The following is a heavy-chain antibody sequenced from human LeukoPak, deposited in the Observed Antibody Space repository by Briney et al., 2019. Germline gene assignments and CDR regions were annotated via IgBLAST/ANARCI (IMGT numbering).Heavy chain of an antibody. Sequence: SETLSLTCTVSGDFISSYYWSWIRQPPGKGLEWIGYIYYSGSTSYNPSLKSRVTISVDTSKNQFSLKLSSVTAADTAVYYCASTYDFWGGYPHFDYWGQGTLVTVSS. D-gene: IGHD3-3*01. CDR2: IYYSGST. V-gene: IGHV4-59*08. CDR1: GDFISSYY. CDR3: ASTYDFWGGYPHFDY. J-gene: IGHJ4*02.